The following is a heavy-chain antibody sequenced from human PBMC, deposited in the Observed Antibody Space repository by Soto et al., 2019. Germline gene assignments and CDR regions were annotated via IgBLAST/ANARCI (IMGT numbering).Heavy chain of an antibody. CDR1: GFVFKDSS. J-gene: IGHJ4*02. D-gene: IGHD3-10*01. CDR3: TRLISAAQDY. V-gene: IGHV3-73*01. CDR2: IRDRAYNYAT. Sequence: VLLVESGGGLVQPGGSLKLSCEASGFVFKDSSIHWVRQASGKGLEWVGRIRDRAYNYATAYAASVKGRFTISRDDSNNKAYLQMDSLKTEDTAIYYCTRLISAAQDYWGQVTLVTVSS.